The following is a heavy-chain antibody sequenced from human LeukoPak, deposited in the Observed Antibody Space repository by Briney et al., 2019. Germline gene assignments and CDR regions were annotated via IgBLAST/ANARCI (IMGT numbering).Heavy chain of an antibody. CDR1: GYSFINYW. CDR3: ARREAYYYGMDV. D-gene: IGHD1-26*01. J-gene: IGHJ6*02. V-gene: IGHV5-51*01. Sequence: GEFLKISCKASGYSFINYWIGWVRQMPGKGLEWMGIIYPGDSDTRYSPSFQGQVTISADKSINTAYLQWSSLKASDTAMYYCARREAYYYGMDVWGQGTTVTVS. CDR2: IYPGDSDT.